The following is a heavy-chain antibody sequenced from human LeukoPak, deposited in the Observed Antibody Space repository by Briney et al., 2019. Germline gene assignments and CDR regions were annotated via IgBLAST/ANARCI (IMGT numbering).Heavy chain of an antibody. CDR2: IYYSGST. D-gene: IGHD3-3*01. CDR3: ARIAGPINDFWSGGYYFDY. CDR1: GGSISSGGYY. Sequence: SETLSLTCTVSGGSISSGGYYWSWIRQHPGKGLEWIGYIYYSGSTYYNPSLKSRVTISVDTSKNQFSLKLSSVTAADTAVYYCARIAGPINDFWSGGYYFDYWGQGTLVTVSS. V-gene: IGHV4-31*03. J-gene: IGHJ4*02.